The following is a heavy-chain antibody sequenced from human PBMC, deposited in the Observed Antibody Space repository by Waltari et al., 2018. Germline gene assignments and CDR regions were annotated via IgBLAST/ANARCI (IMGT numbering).Heavy chain of an antibody. J-gene: IGHJ2*01. CDR3: ARDGQGVGSDWYGVDWYFDL. D-gene: IGHD6-19*01. Sequence: QVQLQESGPGLVKPSETLSLTCTVPGGSITNYYWSWIRQPPGKGLEWIGYIYYSGSSNYNPSLKSRVTMSVDTSKNQFSLRLSSVTAADTAVYYCARDGQGVGSDWYGVDWYFDLWGRGSLVTVSS. CDR2: IYYSGSS. V-gene: IGHV4-59*01. CDR1: GGSITNYY.